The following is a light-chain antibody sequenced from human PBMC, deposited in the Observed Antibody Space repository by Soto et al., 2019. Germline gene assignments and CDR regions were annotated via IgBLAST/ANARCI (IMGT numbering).Light chain of an antibody. Sequence: SYELTQSSSVSVSAGQTARITCSGDVLAKDHARWLQQKPGQAPVVLLYKDSERPPGIPERFSGFSSGSIVTLTISGAQIGDEADYYCYWTDDNNWVFGGGTKVTVL. CDR2: KDS. CDR1: VLAKDH. V-gene: IGLV3-27*01. J-gene: IGLJ3*02. CDR3: YWTDDNNWV.